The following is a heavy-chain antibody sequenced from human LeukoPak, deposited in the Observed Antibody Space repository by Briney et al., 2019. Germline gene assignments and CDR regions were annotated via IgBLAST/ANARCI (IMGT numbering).Heavy chain of an antibody. CDR3: ARGQGVAGSFDY. CDR1: GFTFSSCD. Sequence: GGSLRLSCAASGFTFSSCDMHWVRQAPGKGLEWVAVISFDGINKYYADSVKGRFTISRDNSKNTLYLQVNSLRAEDTAVYYCARGQGVAGSFDYWGQGTLVTVSS. D-gene: IGHD6-19*01. CDR2: ISFDGINK. V-gene: IGHV3-30-3*01. J-gene: IGHJ4*02.